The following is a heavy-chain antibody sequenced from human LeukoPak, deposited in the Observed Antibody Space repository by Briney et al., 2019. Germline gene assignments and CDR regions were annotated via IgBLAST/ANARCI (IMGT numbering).Heavy chain of an antibody. D-gene: IGHD3-22*01. CDR1: GYTFTGYY. Sequence: ASVTVSCKASGYTFTGYYMHWVRQAPGQGLEWMGWINPNSGGTNYAQKFQGRVTMTRDTSISTAYMELSRLRSDDTAVYYCARATKPPYYYDSSGYYTTRPLGYWGQGTLVTVSS. V-gene: IGHV1-2*02. CDR3: ARATKPPYYYDSSGYYTTRPLGY. J-gene: IGHJ4*02. CDR2: INPNSGGT.